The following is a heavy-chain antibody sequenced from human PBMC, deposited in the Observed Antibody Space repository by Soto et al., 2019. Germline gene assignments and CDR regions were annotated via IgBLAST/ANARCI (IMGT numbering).Heavy chain of an antibody. V-gene: IGHV4-31*03. Sequence: QVQLQESGPGLVKPSQTLSLTCTVSGGSISSGGYYWSWIRQHPGKGLAWIGYIYYSGSTYYNPSFKSRVTISVDTSKDQFSRKLSSVTAADTAVYYCARIRYGSGSYYNVRLFDYWGQGTLVTVSS. J-gene: IGHJ4*02. CDR3: ARIRYGSGSYYNVRLFDY. CDR2: IYYSGST. D-gene: IGHD3-10*01. CDR1: GGSISSGGYY.